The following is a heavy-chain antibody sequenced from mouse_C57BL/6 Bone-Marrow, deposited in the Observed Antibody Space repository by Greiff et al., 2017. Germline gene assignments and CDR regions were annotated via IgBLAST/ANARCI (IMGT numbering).Heavy chain of an antibody. CDR2: IYPGSGST. Sequence: QVQLQQSGAELVKPGASVKMSCKASGYTFTSYWIPWVKQRPGQGLEWIGDIYPGSGSTNYNEKFKSKATLTVEPSSSTAYMQLNSLTSEDYAFYYCARPSYSNYWYFDVWGTGTTVTVSS. CDR3: ARPSYSNYWYFDV. J-gene: IGHJ1*03. CDR1: GYTFTSYW. V-gene: IGHV1-55*01. D-gene: IGHD2-5*01.